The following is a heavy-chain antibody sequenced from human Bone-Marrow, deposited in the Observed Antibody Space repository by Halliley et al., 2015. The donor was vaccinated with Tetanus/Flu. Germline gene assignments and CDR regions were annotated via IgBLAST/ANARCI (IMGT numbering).Heavy chain of an antibody. CDR2: ISYGGTP. D-gene: IGHD6-19*01. V-gene: IGHV4-59*01. CDR3: ARGSGWCDS. J-gene: IGHJ5*01. Sequence: PPGKGLEWIGYISYGGTPNPNPSLNSRVTISVDTSKNQFSLQLISLTAADTAVYYCARGSGWCDSWGQGTLVTVSS.